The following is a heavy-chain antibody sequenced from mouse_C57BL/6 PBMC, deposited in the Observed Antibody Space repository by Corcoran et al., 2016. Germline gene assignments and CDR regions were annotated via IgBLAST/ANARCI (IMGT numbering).Heavy chain of an antibody. CDR2: IYWDDDK. Sequence: TLKDSGPRILQSSQTLILTSSFSWYSLSTSGMCVSWIRQPSGKGLEWLAHIYWDDDKRYNQSLKSRLTIYKDTSRNQVFLKITSVDTADTATYYCARGNYEYAMDYWGQGTSVNVS. CDR1: WYSLSTSGMC. CDR3: ARGNYEYAMDY. D-gene: IGHD1-1*01. J-gene: IGHJ4*01. V-gene: IGHV8-12*01.